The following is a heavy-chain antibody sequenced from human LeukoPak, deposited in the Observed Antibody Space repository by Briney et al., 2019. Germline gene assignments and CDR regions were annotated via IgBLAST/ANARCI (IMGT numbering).Heavy chain of an antibody. V-gene: IGHV3-7*03. D-gene: IGHD3-3*01. J-gene: IGHJ4*02. CDR3: ARDQYDTWSRRGNFDS. CDR1: GFTFGKYW. Sequence: GGSLRLSCAASGFTFGKYWMSWVRQAPGKGLEWVANIKLDGSEKNYVDSVKGRFTISRDNTKNSLYLQMNSLRVEDTAVFYCARDQYDTWSRRGNFDSWGQGTLVIVSS. CDR2: IKLDGSEK.